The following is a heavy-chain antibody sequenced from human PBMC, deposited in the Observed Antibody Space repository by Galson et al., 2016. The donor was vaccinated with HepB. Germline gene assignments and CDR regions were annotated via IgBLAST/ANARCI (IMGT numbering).Heavy chain of an antibody. D-gene: IGHD6-13*01. V-gene: IGHV3-48*02. CDR3: ARTYSSTWLDAFDI. Sequence: SLRLSCAGSGFTFRSYSMNWVRQAPGKGLEWVSYISRDSSTTHYADSVKGRFTISRDNAQNSLYLQLSSLRDEDTAVYYCARTYSSTWLDAFDIWGQGTMVTVSS. CDR1: GFTFRSYS. J-gene: IGHJ3*02. CDR2: ISRDSSTT.